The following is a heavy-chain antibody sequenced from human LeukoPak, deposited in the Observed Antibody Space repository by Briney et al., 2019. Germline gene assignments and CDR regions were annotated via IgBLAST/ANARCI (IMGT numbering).Heavy chain of an antibody. V-gene: IGHV4-39*01. CDR3: ARLSSGWYKSFDY. D-gene: IGHD6-19*01. CDR2: IYYSGST. CDR1: GGSISSSSYY. J-gene: IGHJ4*02. Sequence: KASETLSLTCTVSGGSISSSSYYWGCIHQPPGKGLECIGSIYYSGSTYYNPSLKSRVTISVDTSKNQFSLKLSSVTAADTAVYYCARLSSGWYKSFDYWGQGTLVTVSS.